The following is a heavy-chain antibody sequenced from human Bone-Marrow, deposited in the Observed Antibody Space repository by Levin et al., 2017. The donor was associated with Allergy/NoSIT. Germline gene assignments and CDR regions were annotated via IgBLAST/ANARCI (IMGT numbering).Heavy chain of an antibody. CDR2: ISAYNGNT. Sequence: PGASVKVSCKASGYTFTSYGISWVRQAPGQGLEWMGWISAYNGNTNYAQKLQGRVTMTTDTSTSTAYMELRSLRSDDTAVYYCARVRRGHLDIVVVPAAMGYYYYYYYMDVWGKGTTVTVSS. D-gene: IGHD2-2*03. CDR3: ARVRRGHLDIVVVPAAMGYYYYYYYMDV. CDR1: GYTFTSYG. J-gene: IGHJ6*03. V-gene: IGHV1-18*01.